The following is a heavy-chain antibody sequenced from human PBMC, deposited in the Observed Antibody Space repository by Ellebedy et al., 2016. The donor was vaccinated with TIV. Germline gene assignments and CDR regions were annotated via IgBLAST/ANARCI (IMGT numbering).Heavy chain of an antibody. Sequence: GESLKISCAASGFTFSNYAMSWVRQAPGKGLEWVSAIGGDGGRTYYADSVRGRLTISRDNSKNTLSLQMSSLRAEDTAIYYCATSGYAGSYYYYHGMDIWGQGTTVIVSS. CDR3: ATSGYAGSYYYYHGMDI. V-gene: IGHV3-23*01. J-gene: IGHJ6*02. CDR1: GFTFSNYA. CDR2: IGGDGGRT. D-gene: IGHD2-15*01.